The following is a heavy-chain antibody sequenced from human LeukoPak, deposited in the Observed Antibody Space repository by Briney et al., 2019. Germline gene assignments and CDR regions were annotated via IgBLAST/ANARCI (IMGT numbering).Heavy chain of an antibody. CDR3: ASPYYDFWSGYWAIAY. CDR1: GGSISSSSYY. J-gene: IGHJ4*02. D-gene: IGHD3-3*01. V-gene: IGHV4-39*01. Sequence: PSETLSLTCTVPGGSISSSSYYWGWIRQPPGKGLEWIGSIYYSGSTYYNPSLKSRVTISVDTSKNQFSLKLSSVTAADTAVYYCASPYYDFWSGYWAIAYWGQGTLVTVSP. CDR2: IYYSGST.